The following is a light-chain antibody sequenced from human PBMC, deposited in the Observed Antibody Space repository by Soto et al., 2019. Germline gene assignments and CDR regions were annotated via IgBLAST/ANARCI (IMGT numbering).Light chain of an antibody. CDR2: EVS. V-gene: IGLV2-14*01. Sequence: QSALTQPASVSGSPGQSITISCIGTSSDGGAYNFVSWYQHHPDKAPKLRISEVSNRPSGVSDRFSGSKSGNTASLTISGLQAEDEADYYCASLTTPSFVFGTGTKVTVL. J-gene: IGLJ1*01. CDR3: ASLTTPSFV. CDR1: SSDGGAYNF.